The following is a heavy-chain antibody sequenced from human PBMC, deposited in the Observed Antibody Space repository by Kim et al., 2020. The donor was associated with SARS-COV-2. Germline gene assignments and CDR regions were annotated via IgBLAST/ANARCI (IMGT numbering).Heavy chain of an antibody. D-gene: IGHD6-19*01. J-gene: IGHJ4*02. V-gene: IGHV1-3*04. CDR1: GYTFTGYF. CDR3: ARDPPGSGWFFDY. CDR2: VNSGNGNT. Sequence: ASVKVSCKTSGYTFTGYFIHWVRQAPGQRLEWMGWVNSGNGNTKYSQNFQGRVTITRDTSATTAYMELSSLRSEDTAVYYCARDPPGSGWFFDYWGQGTL.